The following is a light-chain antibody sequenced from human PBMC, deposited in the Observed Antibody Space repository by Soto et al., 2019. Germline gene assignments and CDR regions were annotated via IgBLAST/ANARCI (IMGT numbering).Light chain of an antibody. CDR1: QAFGNSY. Sequence: EIVLTQSPGTLSLSPGERATLSCRASQAFGNSYLDWYQQRPGQAPRLLMFSGSTSAAGITDRFSGSGSGTGFTLDITSLMPEDAAVYFCQQYGASPWTFGQGTKVEIK. V-gene: IGKV3-20*01. J-gene: IGKJ1*01. CDR2: SGS. CDR3: QQYGASPWT.